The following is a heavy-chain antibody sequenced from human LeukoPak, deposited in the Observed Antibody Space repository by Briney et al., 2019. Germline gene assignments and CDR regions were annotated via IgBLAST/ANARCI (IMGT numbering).Heavy chain of an antibody. Sequence: SETLSLTCTVSGGSISRGGYYWGWVRQHPGRGREWIGYIYYSGSTYYNPSLKSRVTISVNTSKNQFSLKLSSVTAADTAVYYCARDGGYCSSTSCYTPGYYYGMDVWGQGTTVTVSS. CDR3: ARDGGYCSSTSCYTPGYYYGMDV. D-gene: IGHD2-2*02. CDR2: IYYSGST. V-gene: IGHV4-31*03. J-gene: IGHJ6*02. CDR1: GGSISRGGYY.